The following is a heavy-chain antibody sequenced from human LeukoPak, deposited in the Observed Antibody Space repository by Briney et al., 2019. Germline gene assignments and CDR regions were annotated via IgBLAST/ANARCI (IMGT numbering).Heavy chain of an antibody. CDR3: ARDSLRYCTNGVCPGATADP. D-gene: IGHD2-8*01. V-gene: IGHV1-18*01. Sequence: ASVKVSCKASGYTFTSYGISWVRQAPGQGLEWMGWISAYNGNTNYAQKLQGRVTMTTDTSTSTAYMELRSLRSDDTAVYYCARDSLRYCTNGVCPGATADPWGQGTLVTVSS. J-gene: IGHJ5*02. CDR1: GYTFTSYG. CDR2: ISAYNGNT.